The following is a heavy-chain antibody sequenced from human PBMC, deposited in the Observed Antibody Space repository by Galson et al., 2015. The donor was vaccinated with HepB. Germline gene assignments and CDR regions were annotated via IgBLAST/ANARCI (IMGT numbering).Heavy chain of an antibody. CDR3: ARFTGAGRFDY. Sequence: SLGLSCVASGFSFRTFSMNWVRQAQGKGLEGVSYISSSSSTIYYADSVKGRFTTSRDIAKNSLYLQMSSLRAEDTAVYYCARFTGAGRFDYWGHGTLVTVSS. D-gene: IGHD3-10*01. CDR1: GFSFRTFS. CDR2: ISSSSSTI. V-gene: IGHV3-48*01. J-gene: IGHJ4*01.